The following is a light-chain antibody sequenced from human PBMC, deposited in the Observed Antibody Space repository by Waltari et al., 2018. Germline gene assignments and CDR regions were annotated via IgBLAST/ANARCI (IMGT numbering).Light chain of an antibody. Sequence: EIVLTQSPGTLSLSPGERATLSCRASQSVSSSYLAWYQQKPGQGPRLLICAASSRATGIPDRFSGSGSGTDFTLTISRLEPEDFAVYYCQQYGSSPWTFGRGTRVEIK. J-gene: IGKJ1*01. CDR3: QQYGSSPWT. CDR2: AAS. CDR1: QSVSSSY. V-gene: IGKV3-20*01.